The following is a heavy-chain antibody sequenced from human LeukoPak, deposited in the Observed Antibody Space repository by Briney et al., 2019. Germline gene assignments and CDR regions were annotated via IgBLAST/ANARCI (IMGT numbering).Heavy chain of an antibody. V-gene: IGHV4-59*01. CDR3: ARDSGMDYYGSGYYFDY. CDR1: GGSISSYY. D-gene: IGHD3-10*01. CDR2: IYYSGST. J-gene: IGHJ4*02. Sequence: SETLSLTCTVSGGSISSYYWSWIRQPPGKGLEWIGYIYYSGSTNYNPSLKSRVTISVDTSKNQFSLKLSSVTAADTAVYYCARDSGMDYYGSGYYFDYWGQGTLVTVSS.